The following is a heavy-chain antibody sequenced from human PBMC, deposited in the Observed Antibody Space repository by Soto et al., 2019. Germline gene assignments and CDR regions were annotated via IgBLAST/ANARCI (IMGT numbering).Heavy chain of an antibody. J-gene: IGHJ3*02. CDR3: ASFASCSGGSCYSYNAFDI. Sequence: SETLSLTCTVSGGSISSGGYYWSWIRQHPGKGLEWIGYIYYSGSTYCNPSLKSRVTISVDTSKNQFSLKLSSVTAADTAVYYCASFASCSGGSCYSYNAFDIWGQGTMVTVSS. D-gene: IGHD2-15*01. CDR2: IYYSGST. CDR1: GGSISSGGYY. V-gene: IGHV4-31*03.